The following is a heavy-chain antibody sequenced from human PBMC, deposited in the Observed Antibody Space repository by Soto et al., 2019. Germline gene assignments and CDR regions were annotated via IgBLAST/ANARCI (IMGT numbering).Heavy chain of an antibody. CDR1: GFTFDVYA. J-gene: IGHJ4*02. CDR2: INYNSGSV. Sequence: EVQLVESGGGWVQPGRSLRLSRAASGFTFDVYAMHWVRQAPGKGLEWVSGINYNSGSVGYADSVKGRFTISRDNAKKSLHLQMNSRRAEDTAVYYCAKDISLRGWVYLVVEYWGQGTLVTVSP. D-gene: IGHD6-13*01. CDR3: AKDISLRGWVYLVVEY. V-gene: IGHV3-9*01.